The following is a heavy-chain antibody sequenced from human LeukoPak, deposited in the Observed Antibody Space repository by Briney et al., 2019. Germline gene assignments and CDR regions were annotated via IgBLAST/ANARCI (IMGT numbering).Heavy chain of an antibody. CDR1: GYIFTNYY. D-gene: IGHD3-10*01. J-gene: IGHJ4*02. Sequence: ASVKVSCKASGYIFTNYYMHWVRQAPGQGLEWMGIINPSGGSTTYAQKFQGRVTMTRDTSTSTVYMELSSLRSKDTAVYYCARDHGSAYYRAPRHWGQGTLVTDSS. CDR3: ARDHGSAYYRAPRH. V-gene: IGHV1-46*01. CDR2: INPSGGST.